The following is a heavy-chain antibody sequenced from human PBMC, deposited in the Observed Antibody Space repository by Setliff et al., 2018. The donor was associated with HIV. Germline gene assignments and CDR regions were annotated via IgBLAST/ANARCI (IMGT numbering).Heavy chain of an antibody. V-gene: IGHV3-7*03. CDR2: IGQDGSEK. CDR3: ARCAAGPYCRNSFDY. CDR1: GFTFSSHW. Sequence: GGSLRLSCAASGFTFSSHWMSWIRQAPGKGPGWVANIGQDGSEKYYVDSVMGRFTISRDNAKNSLELEMKFLSDEETAVYYCARCAAGPYCRNSFDYWGRGALVTVSS. J-gene: IGHJ4*02. D-gene: IGHD2-15*01.